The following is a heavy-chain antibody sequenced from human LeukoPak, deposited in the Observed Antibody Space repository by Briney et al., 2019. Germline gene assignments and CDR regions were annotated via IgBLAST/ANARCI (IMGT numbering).Heavy chain of an antibody. V-gene: IGHV4-39*07. D-gene: IGHD3-22*01. J-gene: IGHJ4*02. Sequence: SETLSLTCTVSDGFISSSSYYWGWIRQPPGKGLEWIGSIFYSGTTHYNPSLQSRVTISVDTLKNQFFLNQTSVTAADTAVYYCARGKRLGGYYYDNWGQGTRVTVSS. CDR2: IFYSGTT. CDR3: ARGKRLGGYYYDN. CDR1: DGFISSSSYY.